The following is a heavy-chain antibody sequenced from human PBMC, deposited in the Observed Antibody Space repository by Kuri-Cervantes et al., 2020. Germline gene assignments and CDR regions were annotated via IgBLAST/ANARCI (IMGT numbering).Heavy chain of an antibody. J-gene: IGHJ5*02. Sequence: ASVKVSCKASGYTFTNYYMHWVRQAPGQGLEWRGIINPSGGSTSYAQKLQGRVTMTRDTSTSTVYMELNSLRSEDTAVYYCARGRPLYASGPFDPWGQGTLVTVSS. CDR1: GYTFTNYY. CDR2: INPSGGST. CDR3: ARGRPLYASGPFDP. D-gene: IGHD3-10*01. V-gene: IGHV1-46*04.